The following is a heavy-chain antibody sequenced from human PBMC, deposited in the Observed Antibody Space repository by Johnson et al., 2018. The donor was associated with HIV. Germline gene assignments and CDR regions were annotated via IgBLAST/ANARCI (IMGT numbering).Heavy chain of an antibody. V-gene: IGHV3-9*01. J-gene: IGHJ3*02. Sequence: VQLVESGGGLVQPGGSLRLSCAASGFTFSSYAMSWVRQAPGKGLEWVSAISWNSDAIKYADSVRGRFTISSDNDKNSLYLQMNSLRAEDTALYYCAVLPEGYCSGGACLSEAFDIWGQGTMVTVSS. CDR3: AVLPEGYCSGGACLSEAFDI. CDR1: GFTFSSYA. D-gene: IGHD2-15*01. CDR2: ISWNSDAI.